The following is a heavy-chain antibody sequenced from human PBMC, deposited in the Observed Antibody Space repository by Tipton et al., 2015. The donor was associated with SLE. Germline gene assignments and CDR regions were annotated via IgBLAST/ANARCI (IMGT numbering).Heavy chain of an antibody. CDR1: GFTFRSYW. V-gene: IGHV3-7*03. CDR3: AKLGYSSSWYRDFQH. Sequence: SLRLSCGASGFTFRSYWMTWVRQAPGKGLEWVANIKQDGSEKYYVDSVKGRFTISRDNSKNTLYLQMNSLRAEDTAVYYCAKLGYSSSWYRDFQHWGQGTLVTVSS. J-gene: IGHJ1*01. CDR2: IKQDGSEK. D-gene: IGHD6-13*01.